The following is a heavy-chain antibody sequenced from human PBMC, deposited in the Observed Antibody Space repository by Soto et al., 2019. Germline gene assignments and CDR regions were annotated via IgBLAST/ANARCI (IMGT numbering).Heavy chain of an antibody. CDR3: ALKYSSGYYYHDY. CDR1: CGSFSGYY. J-gene: IGHJ4*02. D-gene: IGHD3-22*01. Sequence: PSETLSLTCGVSCGSFSGYYWSWIRQPPGKGLEWIGEISQSGSSNYNPSLRGRVTISVDTSKNQFSVKLSSVTAADTAVYYCALKYSSGYYYHDYWGQGTLVTVSS. CDR2: ISQSGSS. V-gene: IGHV4-34*01.